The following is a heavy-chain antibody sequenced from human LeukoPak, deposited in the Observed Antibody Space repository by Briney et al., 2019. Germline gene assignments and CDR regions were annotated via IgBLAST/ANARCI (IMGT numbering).Heavy chain of an antibody. CDR1: GGSFSGYY. J-gene: IGHJ4*02. V-gene: IGHV4-34*01. CDR2: INHSGST. CDR3: ARDRLATTGIDY. Sequence: PSETLSLTCAVSGGSFSGYYWTWIRQPPGKGLEWIGEINHSGSTNYNPSLKSRVTISVDTSKNQFSLKLSSVTAADTAVYYCARDRLATTGIDYWGQGTLVTVSS. D-gene: IGHD5-12*01.